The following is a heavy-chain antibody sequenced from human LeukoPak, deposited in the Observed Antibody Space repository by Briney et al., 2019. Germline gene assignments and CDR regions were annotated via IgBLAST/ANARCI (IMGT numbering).Heavy chain of an antibody. Sequence: SGGSLRLSCAASGFTVSSNYMSWVRQAPGKGLEWVSVIYSGGSTYYADSVKGRFTISRDNSKNTLYLQMNSLRAEDTAVYYCARGEIWFGEGGVDYWGQGTLVTVSS. V-gene: IGHV3-53*01. CDR2: IYSGGST. CDR3: ARGEIWFGEGGVDY. J-gene: IGHJ4*02. D-gene: IGHD3-10*01. CDR1: GFTVSSNY.